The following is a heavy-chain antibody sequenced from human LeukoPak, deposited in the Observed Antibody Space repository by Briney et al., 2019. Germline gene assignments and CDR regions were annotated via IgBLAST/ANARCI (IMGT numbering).Heavy chain of an antibody. CDR3: ATADSSSPPLDY. J-gene: IGHJ4*02. V-gene: IGHV1-24*01. Sequence: ASVKVSCKVSGYTLTELSMHWVRQAPGKGLEWMGGFDPEDGETIYAQKFQGRVTMTEDTSTDTAYMELSSLRSEDTAVYYCATADSSSPPLDYWGQGTLVTVSS. D-gene: IGHD6-6*01. CDR1: GYTLTELS. CDR2: FDPEDGET.